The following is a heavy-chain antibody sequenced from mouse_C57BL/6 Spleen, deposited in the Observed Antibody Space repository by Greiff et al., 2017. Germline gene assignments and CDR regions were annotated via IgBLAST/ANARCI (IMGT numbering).Heavy chain of an antibody. CDR2: IDPSDSET. J-gene: IGHJ2*01. V-gene: IGHV1-52*01. Sequence: QVQLQQPGAELVRPGSSVKLSCKASGYTFTSYWMHWVKQRPIQGLEWIGNIDPSDSETHYNQKFKDKDTLTVDKSSSTAYMQLSSLTSEDSAVYYCARGYYGSSYYFDYWGQGTTLTVSS. CDR3: ARGYYGSSYYFDY. CDR1: GYTFTSYW. D-gene: IGHD1-1*01.